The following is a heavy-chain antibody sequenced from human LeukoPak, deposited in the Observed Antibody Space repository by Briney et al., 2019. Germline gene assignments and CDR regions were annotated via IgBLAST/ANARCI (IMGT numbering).Heavy chain of an antibody. CDR1: GYTFTGYY. V-gene: IGHV1-2*04. CDR2: INPNSGGT. Sequence: GASVKVSCKASGYTFTGYYMHWVRQAPGQGLEWMGWINPNSGGTNYAQKFQGWVTMTRDTSISTAYMELSRLRSDDTAVYYCARAPVIIAPPDCWGQGTLVTVSS. J-gene: IGHJ4*02. D-gene: IGHD3-10*01. CDR3: ARAPVIIAPPDC.